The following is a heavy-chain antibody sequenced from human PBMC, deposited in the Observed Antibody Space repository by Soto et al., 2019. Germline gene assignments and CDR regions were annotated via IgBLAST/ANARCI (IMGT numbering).Heavy chain of an antibody. Sequence: GASVKVSCKASGYTFTSYGISWVRQAPGQGLEWMGWISAYNGNTNYAQKLQGRVTMTTDTSTSTAYMELRSLRSDDTAVYYCARVRGLQPDNWFDPWGQGTLVTVSS. D-gene: IGHD6-13*01. J-gene: IGHJ5*02. CDR1: GYTFTSYG. CDR3: ARVRGLQPDNWFDP. V-gene: IGHV1-18*01. CDR2: ISAYNGNT.